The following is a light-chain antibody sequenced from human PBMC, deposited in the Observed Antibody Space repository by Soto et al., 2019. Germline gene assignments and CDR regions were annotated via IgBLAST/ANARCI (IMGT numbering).Light chain of an antibody. Sequence: DIQMTQSPSTLSASVGDRVTITCRASQSINNWLAWYQQKPGKAPKLLIYDASSLEGGVSSRFSGSGSGTEFTLSISSLQPDDFATYYCQQYYSFLYTFGQGTKLEIK. CDR2: DAS. CDR3: QQYYSFLYT. V-gene: IGKV1-5*01. CDR1: QSINNW. J-gene: IGKJ2*01.